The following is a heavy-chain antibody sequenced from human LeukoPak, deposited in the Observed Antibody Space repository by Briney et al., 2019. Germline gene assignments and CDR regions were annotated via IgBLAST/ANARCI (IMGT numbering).Heavy chain of an antibody. CDR1: GFTFSDYY. V-gene: IGHV3-11*01. CDR3: ARDTNNGLDV. J-gene: IGHJ6*02. CDR2: ISSSGRLM. Sequence: GGSLRLSCAASGFTFSDYYINWIRQAPGKGLEWVSHISSSGRLMQYADSVEGRFTITRDNAQNFMSLQMNSLKPEDTAVYYCARDTNNGLDVWGRGTTVTVSS. D-gene: IGHD1-14*01.